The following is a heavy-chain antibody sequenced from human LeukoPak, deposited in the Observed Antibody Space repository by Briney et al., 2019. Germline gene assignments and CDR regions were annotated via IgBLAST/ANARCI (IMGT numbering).Heavy chain of an antibody. Sequence: SETLSLTCTVSGGSISSGGYSWSWIRQPPGKGLEWIGYIYHSGSTYYNPSLKSRVTISVDRSKNQFSLKLSSVTAADTAVYYCARDGDYGGLDYWGQGTLVTVSS. J-gene: IGHJ4*02. D-gene: IGHD4-17*01. CDR3: ARDGDYGGLDY. V-gene: IGHV4-30-2*01. CDR1: GGSISSGGYS. CDR2: IYHSGST.